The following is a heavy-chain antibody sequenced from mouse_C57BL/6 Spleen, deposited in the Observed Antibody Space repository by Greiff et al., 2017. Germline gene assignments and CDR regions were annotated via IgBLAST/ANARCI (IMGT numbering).Heavy chain of an antibody. Sequence: EVQLQESVAELVRPGASVKLSCTASGFNIKNTYMHWVKQRPEQGLEWIGRIDPANGNTKYAPKFQGKATITADTSSNTAYLQLSSLTSEDTAIYYCTPDYYGSSYYAMDYWGQGTSVTVSS. CDR3: TPDYYGSSYYAMDY. CDR1: GFNIKNTY. CDR2: IDPANGNT. V-gene: IGHV14-3*01. J-gene: IGHJ4*01. D-gene: IGHD1-1*01.